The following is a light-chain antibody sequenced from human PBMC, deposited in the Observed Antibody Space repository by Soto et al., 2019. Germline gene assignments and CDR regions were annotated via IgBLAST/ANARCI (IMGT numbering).Light chain of an antibody. CDR3: QQSYSSPHT. V-gene: IGKV1-39*01. J-gene: IGKJ2*01. CDR1: QDINKY. CDR2: STS. Sequence: DIQMTQSPSSLSAAVGDRVTITCRASQDINKYLNWYHQTPGKAPKLLIFSTSTLYSGVPSRFSGSRSGTDFTLTISSLQPEDFATYYCQQSYSSPHTFGQGTKVEIK.